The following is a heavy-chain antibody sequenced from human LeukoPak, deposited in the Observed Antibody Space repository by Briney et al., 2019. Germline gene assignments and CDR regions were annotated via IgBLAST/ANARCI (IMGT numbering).Heavy chain of an antibody. Sequence: GGSLRLSCAASGFTASSNYMSWVRQAPGKGLEWVSVIYSGGSTYYADSVKGRFTISRDNSKNTLYLQMNSLRAEDTAVYYCARLYCSGGSCYLDYWGQGTLVTVSS. D-gene: IGHD2-15*01. CDR2: IYSGGST. V-gene: IGHV3-53*01. J-gene: IGHJ4*02. CDR1: GFTASSNY. CDR3: ARLYCSGGSCYLDY.